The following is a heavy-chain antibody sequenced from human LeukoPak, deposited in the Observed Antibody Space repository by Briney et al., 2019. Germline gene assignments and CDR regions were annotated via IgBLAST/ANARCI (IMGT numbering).Heavy chain of an antibody. D-gene: IGHD2-2*01. CDR2: IRPDERNK. J-gene: IGHJ4*02. V-gene: IGHV3-30*02. CDR1: GFTLSSYG. CDR3: AKDSSTSCHD. Sequence: PGGSLRLSCAASGFTLSSYGMHWVRQAPGKGLEWVAIIRPDERNKHYADSVKGRFIISRDNSKNTLYLQMSSLRAEDTAVYYCAKDSSTSCHDWGQGTLVTVSS.